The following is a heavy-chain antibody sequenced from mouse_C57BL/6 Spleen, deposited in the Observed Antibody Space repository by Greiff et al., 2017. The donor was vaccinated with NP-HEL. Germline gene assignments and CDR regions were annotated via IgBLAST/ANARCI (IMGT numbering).Heavy chain of an antibody. V-gene: IGHV1-80*01. CDR1: GYAFSSYW. Sequence: VKLMESGAELVKPGASVKISCKASGYAFSSYWMNWVKQRPGKGLEWIGQIYPGDGDTNYNGKFKGKATLTADKSSSTAYMQLSSLTSEDSAVYFCARCETTVPRYAMDYWGQGTSVTVSS. D-gene: IGHD1-1*01. J-gene: IGHJ4*01. CDR3: ARCETTVPRYAMDY. CDR2: IYPGDGDT.